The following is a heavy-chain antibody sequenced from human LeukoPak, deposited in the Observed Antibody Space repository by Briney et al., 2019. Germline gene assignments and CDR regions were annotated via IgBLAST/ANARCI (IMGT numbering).Heavy chain of an antibody. Sequence: PSETLSLTCTVSGGSISSYYWSCIRQPAGKGLEWIGRIYTSGSTNYNPSLKSRVTMSVDTSKNQFSLKLSSVTAADTAVYYCARGGGMWELMGFDYWGQGTLVTVSS. V-gene: IGHV4-4*07. CDR1: GGSISSYY. CDR3: ARGGGMWELMGFDY. CDR2: IYTSGST. D-gene: IGHD1-26*01. J-gene: IGHJ4*02.